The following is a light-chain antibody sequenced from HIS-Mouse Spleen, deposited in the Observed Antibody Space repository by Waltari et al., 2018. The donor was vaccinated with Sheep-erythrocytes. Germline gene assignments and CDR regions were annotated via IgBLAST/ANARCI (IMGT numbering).Light chain of an antibody. J-gene: IGLJ1*01. CDR3: CSYAGSYNHV. V-gene: IGLV2-11*01. CDR1: SSDVGGYNY. CDR2: DAS. Sequence: QSALTQPRPVSGSPGQSVTISCTGTSSDVGGYNYAPWYQQHPAKAPKLMINDASKRHAGVHDRYAGAKSGNTASLTISGLQAEDEADYYCCSYAGSYNHVFATGTKVTVL.